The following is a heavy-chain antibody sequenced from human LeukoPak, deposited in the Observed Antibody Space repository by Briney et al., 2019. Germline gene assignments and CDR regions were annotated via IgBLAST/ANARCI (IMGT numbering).Heavy chain of an antibody. CDR2: ISSSGSTI. CDR3: ARGRTIFGAYYYYMDV. Sequence: GGSLRLSCAASGFTFSDYYMSWIRQAPGKGLEWVSYISSSGSTIYYADSEKGRFTISRDNAKNSLYLQMNSLRAEDTAVYYCARGRTIFGAYYYYMDVWGKGTTVTVSS. J-gene: IGHJ6*03. CDR1: GFTFSDYY. D-gene: IGHD3-3*01. V-gene: IGHV3-11*01.